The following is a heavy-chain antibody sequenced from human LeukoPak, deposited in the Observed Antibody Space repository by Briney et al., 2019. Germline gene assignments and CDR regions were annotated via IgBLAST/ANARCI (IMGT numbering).Heavy chain of an antibody. V-gene: IGHV3-23*01. J-gene: IGHJ4*02. CDR2: ISGSGGST. CDR3: AKGIYGYSYGLFDY. CDR1: GFTFSSYA. Sequence: GGSLRLSCAASGFTFSSYAMSWVRQAPGKGLEWVSAISGSGGSTYYADSVKGRFTISKDNSKNTLYLQMNSLRAEDTAVYYCAKGIYGYSYGLFDYWGQGTLVTVSS. D-gene: IGHD5-18*01.